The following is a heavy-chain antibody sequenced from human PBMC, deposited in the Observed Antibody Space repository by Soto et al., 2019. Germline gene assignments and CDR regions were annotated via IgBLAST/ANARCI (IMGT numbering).Heavy chain of an antibody. J-gene: IGHJ4*02. CDR1: GYTFTSYD. CDR2: ISAHNGNT. CDR3: ARGRYGDY. V-gene: IGHV1-18*01. Sequence: QVHLVQSGAEVKKPGASVQVSCKGSGYTFTSYDITWVRQAPGQGLEWMGWISAHNGNTDYAQKLQGRVTVTRDTSTSTAYMELRSVRSDDTAVYYCARGRYGDYWGQGALVTVSS. D-gene: IGHD1-1*01.